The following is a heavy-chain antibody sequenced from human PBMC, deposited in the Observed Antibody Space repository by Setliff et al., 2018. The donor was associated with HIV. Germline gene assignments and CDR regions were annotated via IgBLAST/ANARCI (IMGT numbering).Heavy chain of an antibody. CDR3: VRDPIEGSPDYFDS. D-gene: IGHD1-26*01. Sequence: GGSLRLSCAASGFTFANFAMGWVRQAPGKGLEWVSGCSGDSTYYADSVKGRFTISRDNSKNTLFLQMNNLRPEDTATYYCVRDPIEGSPDYFDSWGQGALVTVSS. CDR2: CSGDST. CDR1: GFTFANFA. J-gene: IGHJ4*02. V-gene: IGHV3-23*01.